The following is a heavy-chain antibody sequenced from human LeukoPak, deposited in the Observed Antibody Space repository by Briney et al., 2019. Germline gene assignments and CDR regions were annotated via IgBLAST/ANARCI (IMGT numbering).Heavy chain of an antibody. V-gene: IGHV3-11*06. J-gene: IGHJ4*02. CDR3: ARAVGRGSGAHFDY. CDR1: GFIFSDHY. CDR2: LSSRSTYA. Sequence: PGGSLRLSCAASGFIFSDHYMSWVRQAPGKGLEWISYLSSRSTYAFYADSVKGRFAISRDDAKNSLYLQMNSLRAEDTAVYYCARAVGRGSGAHFDYWGQGTLVTVSS. D-gene: IGHD1-26*01.